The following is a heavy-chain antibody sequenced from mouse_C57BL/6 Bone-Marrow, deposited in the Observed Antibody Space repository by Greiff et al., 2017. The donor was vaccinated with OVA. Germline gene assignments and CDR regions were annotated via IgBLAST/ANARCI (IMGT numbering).Heavy chain of an antibody. J-gene: IGHJ2*01. CDR2: IDPGDGDI. V-gene: IGHV1-80*01. CDR1: GSAFSNYW. Sequence: VVEPGASVKISCKASGSAFSNYWMNWVKQRPGKGLEWIGQIDPGDGDINYNGKFKGKATLTADKSSSTAYMQFSSLTSEDSAVYFCARGAYWGQGTTLTVSS. CDR3: ARGAY.